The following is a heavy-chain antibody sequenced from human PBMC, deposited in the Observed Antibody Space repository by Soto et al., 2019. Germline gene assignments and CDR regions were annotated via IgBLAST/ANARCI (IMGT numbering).Heavy chain of an antibody. CDR2: INSDGSDS. J-gene: IGHJ4*02. V-gene: IGHV3-74*01. D-gene: IGHD1-26*01. CDR1: GLPFSNFW. CDR3: VRDDPGLGMDY. Sequence: GGSLTLSCAASGLPFSNFWMYWVRQAPGEGLVWVSHINSDGSDSTHADSVKGRFTISRDNAKNTLYLQMNSLRAEDTAVYFCVRDDPGLGMDYWGLGTLVTVSS.